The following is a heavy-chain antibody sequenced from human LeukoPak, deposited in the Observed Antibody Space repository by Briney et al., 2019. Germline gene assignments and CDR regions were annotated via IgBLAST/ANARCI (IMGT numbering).Heavy chain of an antibody. J-gene: IGHJ5*02. V-gene: IGHV3-64D*09. Sequence: PGGSLRLSCSASGFTFSNYAMHWVRQAPGKGLEYVSAISSNGDSTYYADSVKGRFIISRDNSKNSLSLQMSSLGPEDTAVYYCVKSASSFGANWFDPWGQGTLVTVSS. D-gene: IGHD3-3*01. CDR3: VKSASSFGANWFDP. CDR1: GFTFSNYA. CDR2: ISSNGDST.